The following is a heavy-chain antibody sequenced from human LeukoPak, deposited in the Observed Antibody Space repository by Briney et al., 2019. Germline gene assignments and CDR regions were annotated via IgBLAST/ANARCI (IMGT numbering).Heavy chain of an antibody. Sequence: SETLSLTCAVYGGSFSGYYWSWIRQPPGKGLEWIGEINHSGSTNYNPSLKSRVTISVDTSKNQFSLRLSSVTAADTAVYYCARCGGPTEWFDPWGQGTLVTVSS. CDR2: INHSGST. CDR1: GGSFSGYY. CDR3: ARCGGPTEWFDP. V-gene: IGHV4-34*01. D-gene: IGHD2-21*01. J-gene: IGHJ5*02.